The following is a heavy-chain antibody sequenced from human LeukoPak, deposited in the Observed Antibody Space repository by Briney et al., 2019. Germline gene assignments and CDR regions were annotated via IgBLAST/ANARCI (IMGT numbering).Heavy chain of an antibody. V-gene: IGHV4-59*08. J-gene: IGHJ4*02. CDR3: ARLASGSYGPLTPFDY. CDR2: IYYSGST. CDR1: GGSISSYY. Sequence: SETLSLTCSVSGGSISSYYWSWIRQPPGKGLEWIGDIYYSGSTNYNPSLKSRVTISVDTSKNQFSLRLSSVTAADTAVYYSARLASGSYGPLTPFDYWGQGTLVTVSS. D-gene: IGHD1-26*01.